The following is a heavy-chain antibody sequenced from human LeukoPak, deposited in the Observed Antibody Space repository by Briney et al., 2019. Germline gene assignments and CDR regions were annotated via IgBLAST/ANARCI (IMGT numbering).Heavy chain of an antibody. CDR3: AREDILRFLEWTAGWFDP. V-gene: IGHV1-2*02. J-gene: IGHJ5*02. D-gene: IGHD3-3*01. CDR1: GYTFTSYD. CDR2: INTNSGGT. Sequence: ASVKVSCKASGYTFTSYDINWVRQATGQGLEWMGWINTNSGGTNYAQKFQGRVTMTRDTSISTAYMELSRLRSDGTAVYYCAREDILRFLEWTAGWFDPWGQGTLVTVSS.